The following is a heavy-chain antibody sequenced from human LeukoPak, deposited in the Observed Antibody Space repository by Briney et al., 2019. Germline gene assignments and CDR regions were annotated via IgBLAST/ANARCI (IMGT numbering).Heavy chain of an antibody. CDR1: AGSFSSYA. CDR2: IIPSIGSV. V-gene: IGHV1-69*04. CDR3: ARVLS. Sequence: SSVSVSYKHSAGSFSSYAISWVRHAPVQGLEWMGRIIPSIGSVNYAQKFQGRVTITTDKSTSTPYMELSSLTPEDTAVYYWARVLSSGQGTLVTVSS. D-gene: IGHD2-15*01. J-gene: IGHJ5*02.